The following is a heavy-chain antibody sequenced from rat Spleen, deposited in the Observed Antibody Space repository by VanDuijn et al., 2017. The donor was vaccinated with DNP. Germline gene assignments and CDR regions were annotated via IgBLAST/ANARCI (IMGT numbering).Heavy chain of an antibody. CDR1: GFTFSNYG. V-gene: IGHV5-29*01. CDR2: ISYDGSST. Sequence: EVQLVETGGGLVQPGRSLKLSCAASGFTFSNYGMAWVRQAPKKGLEWVATISYDGSSTYYPDAMKGRFVISKDDAKNTGYLQMNNLRSEDTAMYYCTSGTPVATYNWFAYWGQGTLVTVSS. CDR3: TSGTPVATYNWFAY. D-gene: IGHD1-8*01. J-gene: IGHJ3*01.